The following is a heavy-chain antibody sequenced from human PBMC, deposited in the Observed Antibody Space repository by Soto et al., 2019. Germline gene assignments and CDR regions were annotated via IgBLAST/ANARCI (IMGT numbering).Heavy chain of an antibody. V-gene: IGHV4-39*01. CDR1: GVSITNTSYY. Sequence: QLQLQESGPGLVKPSETLSLTCTVSGVSITNTSYYWGWIRQPPGKGLEWIGTIYFSGSTFYNPSLKRRLTISVDTSKNQFSLRLNSVTAADTAVYYCARHGSYWGQGTLVAVSS. J-gene: IGHJ4*02. CDR2: IYFSGST. CDR3: ARHGSY.